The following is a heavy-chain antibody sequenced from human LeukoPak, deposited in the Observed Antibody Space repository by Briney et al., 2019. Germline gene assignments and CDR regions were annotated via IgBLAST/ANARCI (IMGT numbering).Heavy chain of an antibody. D-gene: IGHD3-22*01. CDR1: GFTFRSYA. J-gene: IGHJ4*02. CDR3: ATPMIAVVITGVRDY. Sequence: GGSLRLSCAASGFTFRSYAMSWVRQAPGKGLEWVSGTSGSGGTTHYADSVKGRFTIPRDNSKNMLYLQMNSLRDEDTAVYYCATPMIAVVITGVRDYWGQGTLVTVSS. CDR2: TSGSGGTT. V-gene: IGHV3-23*01.